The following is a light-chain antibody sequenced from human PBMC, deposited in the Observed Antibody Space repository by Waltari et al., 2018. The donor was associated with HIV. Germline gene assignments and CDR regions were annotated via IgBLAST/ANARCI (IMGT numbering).Light chain of an antibody. Sequence: SYELTQSPSLSVSPGQTASITCPGDKLGDQYACWYQQKPGQSPLLVIYEATKRPAGIPERFSGSSSGNTATLTIRGTQAVDAADYYCQAWDTSVWVFGGGTKLTVL. V-gene: IGLV3-1*01. CDR3: QAWDTSVWV. CDR2: EAT. CDR1: KLGDQY. J-gene: IGLJ3*02.